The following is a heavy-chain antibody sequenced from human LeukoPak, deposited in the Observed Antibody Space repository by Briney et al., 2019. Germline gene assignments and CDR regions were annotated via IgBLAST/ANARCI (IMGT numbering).Heavy chain of an antibody. CDR2: INTYNGNT. Sequence: ASVMVSCKTSGYIYTNYGISWVRQAPGQGLEWMGWINTYNGNTNYGQKVQGRVTMTTDTSTSTTYMDLRSLRSDDTAVYYCARDAHSRGLDYWGQGTLVTVSS. CDR3: ARDAHSRGLDY. CDR1: GYIYTNYG. D-gene: IGHD2-21*01. V-gene: IGHV1-18*01. J-gene: IGHJ4*02.